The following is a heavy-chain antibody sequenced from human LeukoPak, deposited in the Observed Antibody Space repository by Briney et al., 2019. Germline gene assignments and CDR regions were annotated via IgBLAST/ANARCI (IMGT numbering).Heavy chain of an antibody. V-gene: IGHV3-53*01. CDR1: GFTVSSNY. Sequence: PGGSLRLSCAASGFTVSSNYMSWVRQAPGKGLEWVSVIYSGGSTYYADSVKGRFTISRDNSKNTLYLQMNSLRAEDTAVYYCARDVEEYGYSSGPQAAFDIWGQGTMVTVSS. CDR2: IYSGGST. CDR3: ARDVEEYGYSSGPQAAFDI. J-gene: IGHJ3*02. D-gene: IGHD6-19*01.